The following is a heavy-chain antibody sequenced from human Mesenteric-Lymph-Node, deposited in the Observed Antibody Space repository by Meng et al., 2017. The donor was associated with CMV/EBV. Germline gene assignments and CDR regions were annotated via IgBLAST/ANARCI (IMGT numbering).Heavy chain of an antibody. CDR3: AKVTYYYDSSGYYHFDY. CDR1: GFTFSSYS. J-gene: IGHJ4*02. D-gene: IGHD3-22*01. Sequence: GESLKISCAASGFTFSSYSMNWVRQAPGKGLEWVSFISSGTSTIYYADSVKGRFTISRDNSKNTLYLQMNSLRAEDTAVYYCAKVTYYYDSSGYYHFDYWGQGTLVTVSS. V-gene: IGHV3-48*01. CDR2: ISSGTSTI.